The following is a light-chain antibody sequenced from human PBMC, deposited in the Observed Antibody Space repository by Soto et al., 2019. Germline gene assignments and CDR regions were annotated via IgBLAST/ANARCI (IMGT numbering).Light chain of an antibody. CDR1: QGISSY. CDR3: QQLNSYPLT. V-gene: IGKV1-9*01. CDR2: AAS. J-gene: IGKJ4*01. Sequence: DIQLTQSPSFLSASVGDRVTITCRASQGISSYLAWYQQKPGKAPRLLIYAASTLQSGVPSRFSGSGSATEFTLRISSVQPEDFATYYCQQLNSYPLTFGGGTKVEIK.